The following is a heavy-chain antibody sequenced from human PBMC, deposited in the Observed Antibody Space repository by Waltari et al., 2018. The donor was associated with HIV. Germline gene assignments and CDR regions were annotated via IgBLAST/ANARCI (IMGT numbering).Heavy chain of an antibody. Sequence: EVQLMESGGGLVKPGGSLRLSCAASGITFSSYSMNWVRHAPGQGPERVSAISSSSSYIYYADSVKGRFTISRDNAKNSLYLQMNSLRAEDTAVYYCARAETYYYGSGSYYRPYYYYGMDVWGQGTTVTVSS. CDR3: ARAETYYYGSGSYYRPYYYYGMDV. CDR2: ISSSSSYI. V-gene: IGHV3-21*01. CDR1: GITFSSYS. D-gene: IGHD3-10*01. J-gene: IGHJ6*02.